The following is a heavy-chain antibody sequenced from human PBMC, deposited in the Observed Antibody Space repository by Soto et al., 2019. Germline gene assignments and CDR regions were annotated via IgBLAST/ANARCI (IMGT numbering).Heavy chain of an antibody. Sequence: KVSCKASGGTFSSYTISWVRQAPGQGLEWMGRIIPILGIANYAQKFQGRVTITADKSTSTAYMELSSLRSEDTAVYYCARANCSSSSCYAGDYYYYYMDVWGKGTTVTVSS. CDR2: IIPILGIA. D-gene: IGHD2-2*01. CDR3: ARANCSSSSCYAGDYYYYYMDV. J-gene: IGHJ6*03. V-gene: IGHV1-69*02. CDR1: GGTFSSYT.